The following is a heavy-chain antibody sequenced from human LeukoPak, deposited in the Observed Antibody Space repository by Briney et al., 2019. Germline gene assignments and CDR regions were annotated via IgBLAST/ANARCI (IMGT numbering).Heavy chain of an antibody. D-gene: IGHD1-26*01. CDR1: GGSFSGYY. CDR3: AREKVYWEHTFDY. J-gene: IGHJ4*02. V-gene: IGHV4-34*01. Sequence: LETLSLTCAVYGGSFSGYYWSWIRQPPGKGLEWIGEINHSGSTNYNPSLKSRVTISVDTSKNQFSLKLSSVTAADTAVYYCAREKVYWEHTFDYWGQGTLVTVSS. CDR2: INHSGST.